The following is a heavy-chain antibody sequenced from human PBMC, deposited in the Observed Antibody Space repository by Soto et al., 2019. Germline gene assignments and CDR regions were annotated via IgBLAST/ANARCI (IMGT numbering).Heavy chain of an antibody. CDR1: GFTFSNYA. CDR2: ITGSSGST. J-gene: IGHJ4*02. V-gene: IGHV3-23*01. D-gene: IGHD3-22*01. Sequence: RGSLRLSCAASGFTFSNYAMSWVRQAPGKGLEWISFITGSSGSTYYADSAKGRFTISRDNSKNTLYLQMNSLRAEDSAVYYCAKLHYDSRGYPFFVHWGQGTLVTVSS. CDR3: AKLHYDSRGYPFFVH.